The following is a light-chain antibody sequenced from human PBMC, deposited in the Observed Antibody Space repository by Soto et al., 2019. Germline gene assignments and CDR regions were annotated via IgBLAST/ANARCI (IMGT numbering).Light chain of an antibody. CDR2: NVN. V-gene: IGLV3-21*02. J-gene: IGLJ2*01. CDR1: NIGSKR. Sequence: SSELTQSSSVSVAPGQTARITCGGNNIGSKRVHWYQHKPGQAPVLVVYNVNVRPSGIPERFSGSNSGNTATLIISRVEAGDEADYYCQVWDSSGDWIFGGGTKLTVL. CDR3: QVWDSSGDWI.